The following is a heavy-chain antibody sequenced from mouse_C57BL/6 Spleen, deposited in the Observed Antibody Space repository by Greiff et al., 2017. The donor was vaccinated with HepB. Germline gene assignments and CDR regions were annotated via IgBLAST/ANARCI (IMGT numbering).Heavy chain of an antibody. CDR2: IYPGSGNT. CDR1: GYSFTSYY. CDR3: ASPIYYGDWFAY. J-gene: IGHJ3*01. Sequence: VQLQQSGPELVKPGASVKISCKASGYSFTSYYIYWVKQRPGQGLEWLGWIYPGSGNTKYNEKFKGKATLTADTSSSAAYMQLSSLRTEDSAVYYCASPIYYGDWFAYWGQGTLVTVSA. D-gene: IGHD2-13*01. V-gene: IGHV1-66*01.